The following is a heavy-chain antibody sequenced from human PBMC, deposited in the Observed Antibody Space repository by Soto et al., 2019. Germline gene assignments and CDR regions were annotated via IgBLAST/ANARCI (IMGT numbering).Heavy chain of an antibody. CDR3: ARVVYGDSHFDY. Sequence: QVQLVQSGAEVKKPGSSVKVSCKASGGTFSSYALSWVRQAPGQRLEWMGGIIPIFGTANYAKKFQGRVTITADESTRTASMALSSLRSEDTAVYYCARVVYGDSHFDYWGPGTLVTVSS. D-gene: IGHD4-17*01. J-gene: IGHJ4*02. CDR2: IIPIFGTA. CDR1: GGTFSSYA. V-gene: IGHV1-69*12.